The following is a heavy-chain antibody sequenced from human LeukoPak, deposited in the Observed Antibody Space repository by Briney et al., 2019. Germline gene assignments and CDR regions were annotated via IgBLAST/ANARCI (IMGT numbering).Heavy chain of an antibody. V-gene: IGHV4-38-2*01. CDR2: IYHSGST. J-gene: IGHJ3*02. CDR1: GYSISSGYY. Sequence: SETLSLTCAVSGYSISSGYYWGWIRQPPGKGLEWIGSIYHSGSTYYNPSLKSRVTISVDTSKNQFSLKLSSVTAADPAMYDCARRVLDCSSTSCYTGYAFDIWGQGTMVTVSS. D-gene: IGHD2-2*02. CDR3: ARRVLDCSSTSCYTGYAFDI.